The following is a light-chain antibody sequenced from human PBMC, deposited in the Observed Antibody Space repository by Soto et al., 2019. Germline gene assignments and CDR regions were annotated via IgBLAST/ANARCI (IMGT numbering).Light chain of an antibody. Sequence: QSALTQPPSASGSPGQSVTLSCTGSSSDVGGYNYVSWYQHHPGNAPKLMIYDVSKRPAGVPDRFSGSKSGNTASMTVSGLQAEDEADYYCSSYGGSNIVVFGGGTKLTVL. V-gene: IGLV2-8*01. CDR3: SSYGGSNIVV. CDR2: DVS. J-gene: IGLJ2*01. CDR1: SSDVGGYNY.